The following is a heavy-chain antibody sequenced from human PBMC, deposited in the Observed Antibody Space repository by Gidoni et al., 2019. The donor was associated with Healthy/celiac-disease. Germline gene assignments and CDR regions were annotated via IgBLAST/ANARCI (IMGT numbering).Heavy chain of an antibody. Sequence: QVQLVQSGAEVKKPGASVKVSCKASGYTFTSYYMHWVRQAPGQGLEWMGIINPSGGSTSYAQKFQGRVTMTRDTSTSTVYMELSSLRSEDTAVYYCARGPLWEWTDPPGGMDVWGQGTTVTVSS. V-gene: IGHV1-46*01. CDR1: GYTFTSYY. D-gene: IGHD3-3*01. J-gene: IGHJ6*02. CDR2: INPSGGST. CDR3: ARGPLWEWTDPPGGMDV.